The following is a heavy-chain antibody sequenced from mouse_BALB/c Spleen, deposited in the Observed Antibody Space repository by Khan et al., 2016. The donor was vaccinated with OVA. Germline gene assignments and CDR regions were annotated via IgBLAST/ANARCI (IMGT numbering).Heavy chain of an antibody. CDR1: GFTFSSDA. CDR3: MRYDSSFFDY. CDR2: NRGGGST. Sequence: EVLLVESGGGLVKPGGSLRFSCAASGFTFSSDAMSWVRQTPEKRMEWVASNRGGGSTYYPDSVKGRFTITRDNARNSLYLQMNSLRSADTAMYYCMRYDSSFFDYWGQGTTLTVSS. D-gene: IGHD1-1*01. V-gene: IGHV5-6-5*01. J-gene: IGHJ2*01.